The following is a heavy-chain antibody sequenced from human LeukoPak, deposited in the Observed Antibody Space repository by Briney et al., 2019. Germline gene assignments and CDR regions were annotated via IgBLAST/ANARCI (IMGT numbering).Heavy chain of an antibody. V-gene: IGHV3-30-3*01. J-gene: IGHJ4*02. CDR1: GFTFSSYA. D-gene: IGHD6-13*01. Sequence: PGGSLRLSCAASGFTFSSYAMHWVRQAPGKGLEWVAVISYDGSNKYYADSVRGGFTISRDNSKNTLYLQMNSLRAEDTAVYYCARDMGYSSSWYLGYWGQGTLVTVSS. CDR3: ARDMGYSSSWYLGY. CDR2: ISYDGSNK.